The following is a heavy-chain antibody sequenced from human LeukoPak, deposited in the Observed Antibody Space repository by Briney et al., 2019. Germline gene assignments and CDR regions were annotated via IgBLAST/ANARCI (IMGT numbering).Heavy chain of an antibody. J-gene: IGHJ3*02. CDR1: GFTFSSYW. CDR3: ARDGWGYDILTGYYSADAFDI. CDR2: INSDGSST. Sequence: GGSLRLSCAASGFTFSSYWMHWVRQAPGKGLVWVSRINSDGSSTSYADSVKGRFTISRDNAKNTLYLQMNSLRAEDTAVYYCARDGWGYDILTGYYSADAFDIWGQGTMVTVSS. D-gene: IGHD3-9*01. V-gene: IGHV3-74*01.